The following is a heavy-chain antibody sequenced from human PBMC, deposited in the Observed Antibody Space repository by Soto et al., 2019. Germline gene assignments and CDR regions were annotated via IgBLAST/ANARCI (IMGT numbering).Heavy chain of an antibody. Sequence: PGGSMRLSCAGSGFSFSSYGVHWVRQAPGKGLEWVAVISYDGSNKYYADSVKGRFTISRDNSKNTLYLQMNSLRAEDTAVYYCAKNRGIAADDHWGQGTLVTVSS. D-gene: IGHD6-13*01. CDR1: GFSFSSYG. V-gene: IGHV3-30*18. CDR3: AKNRGIAADDH. J-gene: IGHJ4*02. CDR2: ISYDGSNK.